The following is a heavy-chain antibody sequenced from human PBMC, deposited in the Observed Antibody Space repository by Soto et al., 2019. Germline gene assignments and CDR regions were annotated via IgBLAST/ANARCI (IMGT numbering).Heavy chain of an antibody. CDR3: ARDTVVVTAIPYYFDY. CDR1: GYTFTNNG. V-gene: IGHV1-18*04. J-gene: IGHJ4*02. Sequence: QVQLVQSGAEVKKPGASVKVSCKASGYTFTNNGISWVRQAPGQGLEWMGWISAYDGNTNYAQKLQGRVTMTTDTSTSTAYMELRSLRSDATAVYYCARDTVVVTAIPYYFDYWGQGTLVTVSS. D-gene: IGHD2-21*02. CDR2: ISAYDGNT.